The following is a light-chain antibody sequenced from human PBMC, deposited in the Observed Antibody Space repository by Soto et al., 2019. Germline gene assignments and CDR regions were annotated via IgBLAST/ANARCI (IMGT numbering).Light chain of an antibody. CDR1: SSDVGGYNY. CDR2: EVS. CDR3: SSYTSSSTYWV. J-gene: IGLJ3*02. V-gene: IGLV2-14*01. Sequence: QSALTQPASVSGSPGQSITISCTGTSSDVGGYNYVSWYQQHPGKAPKLMIYEVSNRPSGVSNRFSGSKSGNTASLTISGLQAEDEGDYYCSSYTSSSTYWVFGGGTKVTVL.